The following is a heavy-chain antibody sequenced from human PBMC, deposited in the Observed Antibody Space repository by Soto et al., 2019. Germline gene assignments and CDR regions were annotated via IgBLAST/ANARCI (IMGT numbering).Heavy chain of an antibody. Sequence: EVQMLESGGGLVQPGGSLRLSCAASGFTFSSSAMNWVRQAPGKGLEWVSRISNSGGTTSYADSVKGRFTISRDNSKNTLYLQMNSLRAEDTAVYDCAKGSRGAYYYCMDVWGKGTTVTVSS. J-gene: IGHJ6*03. V-gene: IGHV3-23*01. CDR2: ISNSGGTT. CDR3: AKGSRGAYYYCMDV. CDR1: GFTFSSSA.